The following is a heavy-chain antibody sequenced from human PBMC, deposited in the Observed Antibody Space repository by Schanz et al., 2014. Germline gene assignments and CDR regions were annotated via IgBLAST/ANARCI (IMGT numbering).Heavy chain of an antibody. CDR3: ARGIRRDCSSPSCNTGWFDP. CDR1: GGSLNGYY. D-gene: IGHD2-2*02. Sequence: QVQLQQWGAGLLKPSETLSLTCAVYGGSLNGYYWTWIRQPPGKGLEWIGEINHSGSTNYNPSLKSRVTISIATSKNTFSLKLSSVTAADTAVYYCARGIRRDCSSPSCNTGWFDPWGQGILVTVSS. CDR2: INHSGST. J-gene: IGHJ5*02. V-gene: IGHV4-34*01.